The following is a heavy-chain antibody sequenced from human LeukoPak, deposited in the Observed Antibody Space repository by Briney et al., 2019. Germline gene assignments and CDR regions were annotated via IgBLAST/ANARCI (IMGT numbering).Heavy chain of an antibody. CDR3: ATLRGASTAVFDS. Sequence: PSETLSLTCTVSGGSINYDYWGWIRQSPGKRLEWIGYIHYSGATNYSPSPNSRVTISVDTSKNQFSLKLSSVTAADTALYYCATLRGASTAVFDSWGQGTLVTVSS. D-gene: IGHD2-21*02. CDR1: GGSINYDY. J-gene: IGHJ4*02. CDR2: IHYSGAT. V-gene: IGHV4-59*08.